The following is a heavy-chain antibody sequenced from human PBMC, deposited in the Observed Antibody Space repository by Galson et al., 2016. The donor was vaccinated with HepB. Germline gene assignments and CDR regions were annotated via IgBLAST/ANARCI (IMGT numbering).Heavy chain of an antibody. Sequence: GFTFSSYAMSWVRQAPGKGLEWVSAISVSGGSTYYADSVKGRFTISRDNSKNTLYLQMNSLRAEDTAVYYCAKDRHLDYYDSSGYPTWFDYWGQGTLVTVSS. V-gene: IGHV3-23*01. D-gene: IGHD3-22*01. CDR3: AKDRHLDYYDSSGYPTWFDY. J-gene: IGHJ4*02. CDR1: GFTFSSYA. CDR2: ISVSGGST.